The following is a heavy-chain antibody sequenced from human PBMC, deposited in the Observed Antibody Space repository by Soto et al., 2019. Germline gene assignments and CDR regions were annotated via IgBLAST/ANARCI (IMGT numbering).Heavy chain of an antibody. CDR1: GFTFSSYS. Sequence: EVQLVESGGGLVKPGGSLRLSCAASGFTFSSYSMNWVRQAPGKGLEWVSSISSSSSYIYYADSVKGRFTISRDNVKNSQYLLVNSLRAEDTAVYYCARAELTTVTPFDFWGQGTLVTVSS. V-gene: IGHV3-21*01. CDR3: ARAELTTVTPFDF. CDR2: ISSSSSYI. D-gene: IGHD4-17*01. J-gene: IGHJ4*02.